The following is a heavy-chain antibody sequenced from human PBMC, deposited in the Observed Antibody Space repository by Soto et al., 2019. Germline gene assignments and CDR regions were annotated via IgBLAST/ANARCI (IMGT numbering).Heavy chain of an antibody. CDR1: GYTFTSYD. J-gene: IGHJ4*02. Sequence: QVQLVQSGAEVKKPGASVKVSCKASGYTFTSYDINWVRQATGQGLEWMGWMNPNSGNTGYAQKFQGRVTMTRNTSISTAYMELSSLRSEVTAVYYCARESHIYYYDSSGYYNWGQGTLVTVSS. CDR3: ARESHIYYYDSSGYYN. V-gene: IGHV1-8*01. D-gene: IGHD3-22*01. CDR2: MNPNSGNT.